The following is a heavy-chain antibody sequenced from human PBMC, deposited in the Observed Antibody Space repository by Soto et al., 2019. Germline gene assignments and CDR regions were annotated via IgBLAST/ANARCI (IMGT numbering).Heavy chain of an antibody. CDR2: ISSNGGST. V-gene: IGHV3-64D*08. Sequence: PGGSLRLSCSASGFTFSSYAMHWVRQAPGKGLEYVSAISSNGGSTYYADSVKGRFTISRDNSKNTLYLQMSSLRAEDTAVYYCVKDSYYDFWSGYYFRPTSTKKLDYWGQGTLVTVSS. J-gene: IGHJ4*02. CDR1: GFTFSSYA. CDR3: VKDSYYDFWSGYYFRPTSTKKLDY. D-gene: IGHD3-3*01.